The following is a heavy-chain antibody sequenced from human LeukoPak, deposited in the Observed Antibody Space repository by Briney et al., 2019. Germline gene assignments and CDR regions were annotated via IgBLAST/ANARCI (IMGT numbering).Heavy chain of an antibody. J-gene: IGHJ4*02. D-gene: IGHD1-26*01. CDR1: GYTLTELS. CDR3: ATVRGVGATSEFDY. V-gene: IGHV1-24*01. Sequence: ASVKVSCKVSGYTLTELSMHWVRQAPGKGLEWMGGFDPEDGETIYAQKFQGRVTMTEDTSTDTAYMELSSLRSEDTAVYYCATVRGVGATSEFDYWGQGTLVTVSS. CDR2: FDPEDGET.